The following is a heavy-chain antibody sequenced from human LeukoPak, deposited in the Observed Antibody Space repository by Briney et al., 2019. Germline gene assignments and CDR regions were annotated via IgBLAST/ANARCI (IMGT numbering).Heavy chain of an antibody. CDR2: IDPTGGSP. V-gene: IGHV1-46*01. J-gene: IGHJ4*02. CDR1: GYTFTKYS. CDR3: GREGEIGYDLSDY. D-gene: IGHD5-12*01. Sequence: GASLKVSCKASGYTFTKYSMKSVRHTPRQGLEWMGIIDPTGGSPSYAQQFQGRVTVTRNTSTSTVYMELSSLRSDDTANYYWGREGEIGYDLSDYWGQGTLVTVSS.